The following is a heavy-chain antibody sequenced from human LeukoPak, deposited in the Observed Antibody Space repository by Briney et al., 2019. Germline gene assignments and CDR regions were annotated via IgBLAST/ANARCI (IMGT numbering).Heavy chain of an antibody. CDR3: ARVMSGYCSGGSCYEGIDP. J-gene: IGHJ5*02. CDR1: GYTFTGYS. CDR2: INPKTGTA. D-gene: IGHD2-15*01. V-gene: IGHV1-2*02. Sequence: GASVKVSCKASGYTFTGYSIYWVRQTPGQKLEWMGWINPKTGTANSAQKFQGRVTMTRDTSISTAYMELRSLRSDDTAVYYCARVMSGYCSGGSCYEGIDPWGQGTLVTVSS.